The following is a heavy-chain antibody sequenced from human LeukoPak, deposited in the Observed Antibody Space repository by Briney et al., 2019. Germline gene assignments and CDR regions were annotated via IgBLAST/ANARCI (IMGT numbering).Heavy chain of an antibody. CDR3: AREIRFLDYSSGGSCYSDY. CDR1: GFTFSSYA. J-gene: IGHJ4*02. V-gene: IGHV3-30-3*01. D-gene: IGHD2-15*01. CDR2: ISYDGSNK. Sequence: PGGSLRLSCAASGFTFSSYAMHGVRQAPGKGLVGVAVISYDGSNKYYADSVKGLFTISRENSKNARYLQMTSLKAQDTAVYYCAREIRFLDYSSGGSCYSDYWGQGTLVTVSS.